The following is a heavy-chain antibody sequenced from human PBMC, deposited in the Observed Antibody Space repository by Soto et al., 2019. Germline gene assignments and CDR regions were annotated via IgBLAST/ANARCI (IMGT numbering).Heavy chain of an antibody. CDR3: ARHRTVTTQYDY. D-gene: IGHD4-17*01. CDR1: GGSISSYY. Sequence: SETLSLTCTVSGGSISSYYWSWIRQPPGKGLEWIGYIYYSGSTNYNPSLKSRVTISVDTSKNQFSLKLSSVTAADTAVYYCARHRTVTTQYDYWGQGTLVTVS. J-gene: IGHJ4*02. CDR2: IYYSGST. V-gene: IGHV4-59*08.